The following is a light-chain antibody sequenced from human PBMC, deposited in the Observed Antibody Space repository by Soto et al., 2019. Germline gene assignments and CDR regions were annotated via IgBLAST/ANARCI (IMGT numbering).Light chain of an antibody. V-gene: IGKV1-5*03. CDR1: QTISSW. J-gene: IGKJ1*01. Sequence: DIQMTQSPSTLSGSVGYRFTITCRASQTISSWLAWYQQKPGKAPKLLIYKASTLKSGVPLRFSGSGSGTEFTLNISSLQPDDFATYYCQQYQSSWTFGQGTKVDI. CDR2: KAS. CDR3: QQYQSSWT.